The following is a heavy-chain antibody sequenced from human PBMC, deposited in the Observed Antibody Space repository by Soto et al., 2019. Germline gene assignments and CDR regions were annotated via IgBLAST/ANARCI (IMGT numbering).Heavy chain of an antibody. CDR2: ISYDGSNK. D-gene: IGHD6-19*01. CDR3: ATELAVAGNYNFDY. V-gene: IGHV3-30-3*01. J-gene: IGHJ4*02. CDR1: GFTFSSYA. Sequence: PGGSLRLSCAAYGFTFSSYAMHWVRQAPGKGLEWVAVISYDGSNKYYADSVKGRFTISRDNSKNTLYLQMNSLRAEDTAVYYCATELAVAGNYNFDYWGQGTLVTVSS.